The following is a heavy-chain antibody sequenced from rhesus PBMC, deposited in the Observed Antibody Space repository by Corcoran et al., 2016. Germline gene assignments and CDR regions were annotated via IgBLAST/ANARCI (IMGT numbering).Heavy chain of an antibody. Sequence: QVQLQESGPGLVKPSETLSLTCAVSGGSVSSSNWWSWIRQPPGKGLEWIGYISGSSGSPYYNPSLKSRVTISTDTSRNQFSLKLSSLTAADTAVYYCASSVEFDYWGQGVLVTVSS. CDR2: ISGSSGSP. V-gene: IGHV4-65*01. CDR1: GGSVSSSNW. CDR3: ASSVEFDY. D-gene: IGHD3-40*01. J-gene: IGHJ4*01.